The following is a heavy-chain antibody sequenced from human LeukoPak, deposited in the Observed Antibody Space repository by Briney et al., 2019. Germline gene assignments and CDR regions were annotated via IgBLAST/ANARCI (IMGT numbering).Heavy chain of an antibody. V-gene: IGHV3-11*05. J-gene: IGHJ4*02. D-gene: IGHD3-22*01. Sequence: GGSLRLSCATSGFTFNDYYMSWIRLAPGKGLEWLSFISSSSHTKYADSVKGRFTISRDNAKNSLFLQMNSLRAEDTAVYYCARAYNRYDSSGFYVYWGQGTLVTVSS. CDR2: ISSSSHT. CDR1: GFTFNDYY. CDR3: ARAYNRYDSSGFYVY.